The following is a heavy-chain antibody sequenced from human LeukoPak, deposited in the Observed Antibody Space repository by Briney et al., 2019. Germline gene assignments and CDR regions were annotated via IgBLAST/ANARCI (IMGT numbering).Heavy chain of an antibody. CDR2: IKQDGSEQ. D-gene: IGHD3-22*01. V-gene: IGHV3-7*01. CDR3: AREGPDSSGYYSIYYFDY. J-gene: IGHJ4*02. CDR1: GFTYNNYW. Sequence: GGSLRLSCVASGFTYNNYWMSWVRQAPGKGPEWVANIKQDGSEQYYVDSLKGRFTISRDNTQNSLYLQMNSLRAEDTAVYYCAREGPDSSGYYSIYYFDYWGQGTLVTVSS.